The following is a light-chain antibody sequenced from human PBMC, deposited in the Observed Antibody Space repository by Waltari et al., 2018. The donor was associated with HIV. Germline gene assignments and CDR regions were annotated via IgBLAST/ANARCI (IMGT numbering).Light chain of an antibody. J-gene: IGKJ2*03. CDR2: GAS. CDR3: MQGLQTPFS. Sequence: EIVLTQSPGTLSLSPGERATLSCRASQNVISNSLTWYQQIPGQAPRLLIYGASSRATGIPDRFSGSGSGTDFTLKISRVEAEDVGIYYCMQGLQTPFSFGQGTKLVIK. CDR1: QNVISNS. V-gene: IGKV3-20*01.